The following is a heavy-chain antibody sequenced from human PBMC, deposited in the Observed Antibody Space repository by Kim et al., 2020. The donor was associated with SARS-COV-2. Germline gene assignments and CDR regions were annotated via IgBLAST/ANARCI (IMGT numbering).Heavy chain of an antibody. CDR2: ISWNSGSI. CDR1: GFTFGDYA. Sequence: GGSLRLSCAASGFTFGDYAMHWVRQAPGKGLEWVSGISWNSGSIGYADSVKGRFTISRDNAKNSLYLQINSLRAEDTALYYCAKEGYGSGYFDYWGQGTLVTVSS. D-gene: IGHD3-10*01. J-gene: IGHJ4*02. CDR3: AKEGYGSGYFDY. V-gene: IGHV3-9*01.